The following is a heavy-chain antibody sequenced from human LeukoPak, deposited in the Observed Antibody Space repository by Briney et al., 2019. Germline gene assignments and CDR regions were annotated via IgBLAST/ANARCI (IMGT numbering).Heavy chain of an antibody. J-gene: IGHJ5*02. Sequence: PGGSLRLSCAASGFTFSSYAMSWVRQAPGKGLEWVSAISGSGGSTYYADSVKGRFTISRDNSKNTLYLQMNSLRAEDTAVYYCAKAGGIVVPAADPYNWFDPWGQGTLVTVSS. D-gene: IGHD2-2*01. V-gene: IGHV3-23*01. CDR1: GFTFSSYA. CDR2: ISGSGGST. CDR3: AKAGGIVVPAADPYNWFDP.